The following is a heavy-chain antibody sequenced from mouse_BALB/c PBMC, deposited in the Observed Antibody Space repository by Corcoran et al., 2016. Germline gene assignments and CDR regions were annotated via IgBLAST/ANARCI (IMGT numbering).Heavy chain of an antibody. J-gene: IGHJ4*01. Sequence: EVQLQQSGAELVKPGASVKLSCTASGFNIKDTYMHWVKQRPEQGLEWIGRIDPSNGNTKYDPKFQGKATITADTSSNTAYLQLSSLTSEDTAFYYCSRSARAAMDYWGQGTSVTVSS. CDR2: IDPSNGNT. CDR1: GFNIKDTY. D-gene: IGHD3-1*01. V-gene: IGHV14-3*02. CDR3: SRSARAAMDY.